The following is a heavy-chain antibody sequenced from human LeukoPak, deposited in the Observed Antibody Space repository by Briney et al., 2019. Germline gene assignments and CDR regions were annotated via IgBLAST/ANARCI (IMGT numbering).Heavy chain of an antibody. J-gene: IGHJ4*02. CDR2: IYYSGST. D-gene: IGHD6-13*01. CDR3: ARETAAAGSFIAINDY. CDR1: GYSISSSYY. V-gene: IGHV4-59*12. Sequence: SETLSLTCTVSGYSISSSYYWSWIRQPPGKGLEWIGYIYYSGSTNYNPSLKSRVTISVDTSKNQFSLKLSSVTAADTAMYYCARETAAAGSFIAINDYWGQGTLVTVSS.